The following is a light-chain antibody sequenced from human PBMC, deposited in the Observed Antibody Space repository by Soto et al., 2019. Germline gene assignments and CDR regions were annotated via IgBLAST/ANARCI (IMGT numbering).Light chain of an antibody. CDR3: QRYGSSRWT. V-gene: IGKV3-20*01. CDR1: QSISSSY. Sequence: EIVLKHSPGPPSLFPADRATLSCRASQSISSSYLAWYQQKPGQATRLLIYGASSRAAGRPDRFSGSGSGTDFTLTISRMEPGDSAVYYCQRYGSSRWTFGQGTNGDI. J-gene: IGKJ1*01. CDR2: GAS.